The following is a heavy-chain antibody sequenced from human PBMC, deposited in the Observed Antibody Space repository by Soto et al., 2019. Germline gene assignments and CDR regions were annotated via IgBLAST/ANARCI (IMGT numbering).Heavy chain of an antibody. CDR1: GYTFTSYG. D-gene: IGHD3-22*01. CDR3: ARGQVVNFDNWFDP. Sequence: QIQLVQPGAEVKKPGTSVKVSCKASGYTFTSYGISWVRQAPGQGLEWMGWINPYSGHTNYAQNLQDRATMTTDTSTNTAYMELKSLRSDDTAVYFCARGQVVNFDNWFDPWGQGTLVTVSS. V-gene: IGHV1-18*04. J-gene: IGHJ5*02. CDR2: INPYSGHT.